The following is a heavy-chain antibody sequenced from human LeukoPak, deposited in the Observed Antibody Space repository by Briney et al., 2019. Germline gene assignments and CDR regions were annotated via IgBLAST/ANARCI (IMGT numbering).Heavy chain of an antibody. J-gene: IGHJ6*03. D-gene: IGHD7-27*01. V-gene: IGHV1-2*02. CDR2: INPNSGGT. Sequence: EASVKVSCRASGYTFTGYYMHWVRQAPGQGLEWMGWINPNSGGTNYAQKFQGRVTMTRDTSISTAYMELSRLRSDDTAVYYCARDPVLGIRSYYYYYYMDVWGKGTTVTVSS. CDR1: GYTFTGYY. CDR3: ARDPVLGIRSYYYYYYMDV.